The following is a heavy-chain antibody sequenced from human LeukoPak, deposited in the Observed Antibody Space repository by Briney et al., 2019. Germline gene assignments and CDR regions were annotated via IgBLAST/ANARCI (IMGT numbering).Heavy chain of an antibody. Sequence: GGSLGLSCAASGFTFSSYAMHWVRQAPGKGLEWVAVISYDGSNKYYADSVKGRFTISRDNSKNTLYLQMNSLRAEDTAVYYCARVGSSGWYDYFDYWGQGTLVTVSS. CDR3: ARVGSSGWYDYFDY. CDR2: ISYDGSNK. CDR1: GFTFSSYA. J-gene: IGHJ4*02. D-gene: IGHD6-19*01. V-gene: IGHV3-30-3*01.